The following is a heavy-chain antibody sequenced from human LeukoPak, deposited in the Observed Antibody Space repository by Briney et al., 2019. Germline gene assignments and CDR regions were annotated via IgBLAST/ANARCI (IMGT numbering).Heavy chain of an antibody. CDR3: AREYYYDSSGYPYYFDY. D-gene: IGHD3-22*01. Sequence: PSETLSLTCTVSGGSISSYFWSWIRQLAGKGLEWIGRIYSSGTTNYNPSLKSRVTMSVDTSKNQFSLKLSSVTAADTAVYYCAREYYYDSSGYPYYFDYWGQGTLVTVSS. V-gene: IGHV4-4*07. CDR2: IYSSGTT. J-gene: IGHJ4*02. CDR1: GGSISSYF.